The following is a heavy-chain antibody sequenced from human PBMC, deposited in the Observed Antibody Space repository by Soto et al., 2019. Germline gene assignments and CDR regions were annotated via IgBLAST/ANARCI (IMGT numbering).Heavy chain of an antibody. CDR2: INPKSGGT. J-gene: IGHJ2*01. D-gene: IGHD6-19*01. CDR3: ARGSSSGWLYWYFDL. Sequence: QVQLVQSGAEVKKPGASVKVSCKASGYTFTGYYIHWVRQAPGQGLEWMGWINPKSGGTNYAQKFQGWVTMTRDMSISTACMELSRLTSDDTAVYYCARGSSSGWLYWYFDLWGRGTLVTVSS. V-gene: IGHV1-2*04. CDR1: GYTFTGYY.